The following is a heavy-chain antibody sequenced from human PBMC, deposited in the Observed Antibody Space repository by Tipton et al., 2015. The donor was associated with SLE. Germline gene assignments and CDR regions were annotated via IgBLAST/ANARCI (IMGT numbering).Heavy chain of an antibody. V-gene: IGHV4-59*12. Sequence: GLVKPSETLYLTCTVSGGSLSSYHWSWIRQPPGKGLEWVGYIYYSGNTYYSPSLKSRVTISVDMSKNQFSLKLNSVTAADTAVYYCARVVSFYDFWSGYSEWGQGTLVTVSS. CDR1: GGSLSSYH. J-gene: IGHJ4*02. CDR3: ARVVSFYDFWSGYSE. D-gene: IGHD3-3*01. CDR2: IYYSGNT.